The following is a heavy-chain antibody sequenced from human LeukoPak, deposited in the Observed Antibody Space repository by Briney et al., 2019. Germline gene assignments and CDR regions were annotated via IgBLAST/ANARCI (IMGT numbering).Heavy chain of an antibody. CDR1: GFTVSSNY. CDR3: AREGLYYDFWSGYYTGY. CDR2: IYSGGST. V-gene: IGHV3-66*01. Sequence: GGSLRLSCAASGFTVSSNYMSWVRQAPGKGLEWVSVIYSGGSTYYADSVKGRFTISRDNSKNTLYLQMNSLRAEDTAVYYCAREGLYYDFWSGYYTGYWGQGTLVTVSS. D-gene: IGHD3-3*01. J-gene: IGHJ4*02.